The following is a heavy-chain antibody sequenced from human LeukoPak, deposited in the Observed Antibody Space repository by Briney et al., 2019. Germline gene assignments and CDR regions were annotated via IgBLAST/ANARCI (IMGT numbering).Heavy chain of an antibody. D-gene: IGHD5-18*01. CDR1: GFTFSSYW. CDR3: AREVRSYGISYFDY. J-gene: IGHJ4*02. V-gene: IGHV3-7*01. CDR2: IKQDGSEK. Sequence: GGSLRLSCAASGFTFSSYWMSWVRQAPGKGLEWVANIKQDGSEKYYVDSVKGRFTISRDNAKNSLYLQMNSLRAEDTAVYYCAREVRSYGISYFDYWGQGTLVTVSS.